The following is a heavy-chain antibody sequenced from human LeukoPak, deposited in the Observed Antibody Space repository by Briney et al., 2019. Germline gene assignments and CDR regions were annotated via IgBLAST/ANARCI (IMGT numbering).Heavy chain of an antibody. CDR2: ISYDGSNK. CDR1: GFTFSSYA. J-gene: IGHJ4*02. Sequence: GGSLRLSCAASGFTFSSYAMHWVRQAPGKGLEWVAVISYDGSNKYYVDSVKGRFTISRDNSKNTLYLQMNSLRADDTAVHYCARGGAYCSGGSCRADDYWGQGTLVTVSS. CDR3: ARGGAYCSGGSCRADDY. V-gene: IGHV3-30-3*01. D-gene: IGHD2-15*01.